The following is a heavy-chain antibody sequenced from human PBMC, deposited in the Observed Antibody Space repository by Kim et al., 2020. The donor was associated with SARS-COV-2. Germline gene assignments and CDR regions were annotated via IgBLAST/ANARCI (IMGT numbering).Heavy chain of an antibody. D-gene: IGHD1-26*01. CDR3: AREGLGATAFDF. CDR2: IYFNGIT. CDR1: GGSLSSTSYY. V-gene: IGHV4-39*07. Sequence: SETLSLTCSVSGGSLSSTSYYWGWIRQSPGAGLEWLGTIYFNGITYYTPSLNSRVTISIDTSKNDFSLKLNSMTAADIAVYYCAREGLGATAFDFWGQGTLVTGSS. J-gene: IGHJ4*02.